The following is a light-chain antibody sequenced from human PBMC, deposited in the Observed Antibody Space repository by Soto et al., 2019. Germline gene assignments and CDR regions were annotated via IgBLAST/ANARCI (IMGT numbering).Light chain of an antibody. V-gene: IGKV4-1*01. CDR3: QQYYSTPT. CDR2: WTS. J-gene: IGKJ2*01. Sequence: DIVMTQSPDSLAVSLGARATINCKSSQSVLYSSNNKNYLAWYQQKPGQPPKLLIYWTSTRESGVRDRFSGSGSGTDFTLTISSLQAEDVAVYYCQQYYSTPTFGQGTKLEIK. CDR1: QSVLYSSNNKNY.